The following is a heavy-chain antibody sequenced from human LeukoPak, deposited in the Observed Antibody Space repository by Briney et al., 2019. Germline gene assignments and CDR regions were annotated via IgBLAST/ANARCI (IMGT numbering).Heavy chain of an antibody. J-gene: IGHJ4*02. CDR2: IYHSGST. CDR1: GGSISSGGYY. CDR3: ARQSRDSFGPFDY. D-gene: IGHD5-18*01. Sequence: PSETLSLTCTVSGGSISSGGYYWSWIRQPPGKGLEWIGYIYHSGSTYYNPSLKSRVTISVDRSKNQFSLKLSSVTAADTAVYYCARQSRDSFGPFDYWGQGTLVTVSS. V-gene: IGHV4-30-2*01.